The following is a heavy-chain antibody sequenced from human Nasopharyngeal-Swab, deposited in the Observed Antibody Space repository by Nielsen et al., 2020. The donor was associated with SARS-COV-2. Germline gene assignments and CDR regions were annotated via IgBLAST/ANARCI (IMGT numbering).Heavy chain of an antibody. D-gene: IGHD3-3*01. CDR1: GGSISSSNW. V-gene: IGHV4-4*02. CDR3: ARDPGKETIFGVVNLYFDY. Sequence: SETLSLTCAVSGGSISSSNWLSWVRQPPGKGLDWIGEIYHSGSTNYNPSLKSRVTISVDKSKNQFSLKLSSVTAADTAVYYCARDPGKETIFGVVNLYFDYWGQGTLVTVSS. J-gene: IGHJ4*02. CDR2: IYHSGST.